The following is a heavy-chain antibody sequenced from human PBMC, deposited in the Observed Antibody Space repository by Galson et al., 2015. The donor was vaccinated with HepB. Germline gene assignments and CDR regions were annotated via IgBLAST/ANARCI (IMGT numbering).Heavy chain of an antibody. CDR1: GFTFSSYW. J-gene: IGHJ4*02. V-gene: IGHV3-7*01. D-gene: IGHD2-8*01. Sequence: SLRLSCAASGFTFSSYWMTWVRQAPGKGLEWVANIKQDESQKYYVDSVKGRFTISRDNAKNSLYLQMNSLRAEDTAVYYCARALGPYCTNGVCYYFEYWGQGTLVTVSS. CDR2: IKQDESQK. CDR3: ARALGPYCTNGVCYYFEY.